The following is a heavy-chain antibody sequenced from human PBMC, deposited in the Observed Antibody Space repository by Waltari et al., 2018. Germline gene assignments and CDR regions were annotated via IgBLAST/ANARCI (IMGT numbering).Heavy chain of an antibody. Sequence: QVQLQQWGAGLLKPSETLSLTCAVYGGSFSGYYWSWIRQPPGKGLEWIGEINHSGSTNSNPSLKSLVTISVDTSKNQFSLKLSSVTAADTAVYYCARGPPWATPFYFDYWGQGTLVTVSS. D-gene: IGHD5-12*01. CDR1: GGSFSGYY. V-gene: IGHV4-34*01. CDR3: ARGPPWATPFYFDY. CDR2: INHSGST. J-gene: IGHJ4*02.